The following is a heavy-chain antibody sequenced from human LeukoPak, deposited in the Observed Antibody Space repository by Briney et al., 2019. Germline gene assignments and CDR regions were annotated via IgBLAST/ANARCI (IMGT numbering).Heavy chain of an antibody. D-gene: IGHD3-16*01. J-gene: IGHJ3*02. CDR3: ARDHDYDYVWGSYGGKYAFDI. CDR1: GYSISSGYY. V-gene: IGHV4-38-2*02. Sequence: SETLSLTCTVSGYSISSGYYWGWIRQPPGKGLEWIGSIYHSGSTYYNPSLKSRVTISVDTSKNQFSLKLSSVTAADTAVYYCARDHDYDYVWGSYGGKYAFDIWGQGTMVTVSS. CDR2: IYHSGST.